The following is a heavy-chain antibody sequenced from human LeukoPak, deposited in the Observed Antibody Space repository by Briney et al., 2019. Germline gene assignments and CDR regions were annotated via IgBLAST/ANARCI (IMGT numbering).Heavy chain of an antibody. V-gene: IGHV3-23*01. CDR2: ISGSGGST. CDR1: GFTFSSYG. J-gene: IGHJ4*02. D-gene: IGHD3-10*01. CDR3: AKGLVWFGELSSFDY. Sequence: GGSLRLSCAASGFTFSSYGMSWVRQAPGKGLECVSGISGSGGSTYYADSVKGRFTISRDNSKNTLYLQMNSLRAEDTAVYYCAKGLVWFGELSSFDYWGQGTLLTVSS.